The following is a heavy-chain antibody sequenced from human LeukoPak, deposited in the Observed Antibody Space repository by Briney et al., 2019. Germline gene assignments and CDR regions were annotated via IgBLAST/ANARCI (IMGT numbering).Heavy chain of an antibody. Sequence: SVKVSCKASGGTFSSYAISWVRQAPGQGLEWMGEIIPIFGTANYAQKFQGRVTITADESTSTAYMELSSLRSEDTAVYYCASTVVPAAIGVYFDYWGQGTLVTVSS. CDR3: ASTVVPAAIGVYFDY. CDR2: IIPIFGTA. D-gene: IGHD2-2*02. V-gene: IGHV1-69*01. CDR1: GGTFSSYA. J-gene: IGHJ4*02.